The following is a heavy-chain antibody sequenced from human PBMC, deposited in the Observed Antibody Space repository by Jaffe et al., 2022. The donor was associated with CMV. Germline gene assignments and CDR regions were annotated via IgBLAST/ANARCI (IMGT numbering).Heavy chain of an antibody. CDR2: IKSKTDGGTT. D-gene: IGHD2-15*01. CDR3: TTFLEVAPYYYYYYGMDV. J-gene: IGHJ6*02. Sequence: EVQLVESGGGLVKPGGSLRLSCAASGFTFSNAWMSWVRQAPGKGLEWVGRIKSKTDGGTTDYAAPVKGRFTISRDDSKNTLYLQMNSLKTEDTAVYYCTTFLEVAPYYYYYYGMDVWGQGTTVTVSS. V-gene: IGHV3-15*01. CDR1: GFTFSNAW.